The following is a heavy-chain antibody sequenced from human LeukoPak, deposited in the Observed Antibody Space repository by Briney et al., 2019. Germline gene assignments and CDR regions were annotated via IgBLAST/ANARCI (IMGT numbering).Heavy chain of an antibody. CDR2: INPSGGST. V-gene: IGHV1-46*01. CDR3: ARDWDYDSSGYYSTDY. CDR1: GYTFTIYY. D-gene: IGHD3-22*01. J-gene: IGHJ4*02. Sequence: ASVTVSCKASGYTFTIYYMHWVRQAPGQGLEWMGIINPSGGSTSYAQKFQGRVTMTRDTSTSTVYMELSSLRSEDTAVYYCARDWDYDSSGYYSTDYWGQGTLVTVSS.